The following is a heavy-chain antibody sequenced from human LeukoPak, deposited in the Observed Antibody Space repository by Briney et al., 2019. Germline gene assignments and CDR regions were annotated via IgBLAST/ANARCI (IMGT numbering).Heavy chain of an antibody. CDR2: IHHSGST. CDR3: ARGGRYSYGPPFDY. V-gene: IGHV4-30-2*01. D-gene: IGHD5-18*01. CDR1: GGSISSGGYS. Sequence: SSQTLSLTCAVSGGSISSGGYSWSWIRQPPGKGLEWIGYIHHSGSTYYNPSLKSRVTISVDRSKNQFSLKLSSVTAADTAVYYCARGGRYSYGPPFDYWGQGTLVTVSS. J-gene: IGHJ4*02.